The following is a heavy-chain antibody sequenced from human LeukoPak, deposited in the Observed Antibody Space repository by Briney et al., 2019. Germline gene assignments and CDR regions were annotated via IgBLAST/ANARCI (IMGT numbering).Heavy chain of an antibody. CDR2: ISAYNGNT. CDR3: ARDYDFWSGSSDY. D-gene: IGHD3-3*01. J-gene: IGHJ4*02. V-gene: IGHV1-18*04. CDR1: GYTFTGYY. Sequence: AASVKVSCKASGYTFTGYYMHWVRQAPGQGLEWMGWISAYNGNTNYAQKLQGRVTMTTDTSTSTAYMELRSLRSDDTAVYYCARDYDFWSGSSDYWGQGTLVTVSS.